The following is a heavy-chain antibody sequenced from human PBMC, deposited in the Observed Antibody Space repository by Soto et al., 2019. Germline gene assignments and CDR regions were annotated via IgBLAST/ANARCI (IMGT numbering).Heavy chain of an antibody. J-gene: IGHJ4*02. CDR3: AKDRWGYFGDLNLPGY. CDR1: GFTFSSFG. D-gene: IGHD4-17*01. CDR2: ISDDVSSK. Sequence: QVLLVESGGGVVQPGRSLRISCAVSGFTFSSFGMHWVRQAPGKGLEWVAVISDDVSSKHYADSLKGRFTIPRDNSNNTLYLQMDSLGPEDTAVYYCAKDRWGYFGDLNLPGYWGQGTLVTVSS. V-gene: IGHV3-30*18.